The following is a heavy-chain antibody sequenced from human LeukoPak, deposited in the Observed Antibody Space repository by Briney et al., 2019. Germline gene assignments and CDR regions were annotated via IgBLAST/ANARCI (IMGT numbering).Heavy chain of an antibody. CDR2: IAYDGSSK. D-gene: IGHD3-10*01. J-gene: IGHJ4*02. CDR1: GFTFSSYA. V-gene: IGHV3-30*04. Sequence: PGRSLRLSCEASGFTFSSYAMHWVRQAPGKGLEWVAVIAYDGSSKYYADSVKGRFTISRDNSKNTLSLQMNSLRGEDTAVYYCARGTYYYGSGSYYPPDYWGQGTLVTVSS. CDR3: ARGTYYYGSGSYYPPDY.